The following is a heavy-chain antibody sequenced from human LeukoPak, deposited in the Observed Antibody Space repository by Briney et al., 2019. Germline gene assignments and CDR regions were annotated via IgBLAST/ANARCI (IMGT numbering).Heavy chain of an antibody. D-gene: IGHD1-26*01. J-gene: IGHJ3*02. Sequence: PSETLSLTCTVSGGSISSGRYYWSWIRQPAGKGLEWIGRIYTSGSTNYNPSLKSRVTISVDTSKNQFSLRLTSVTAADTAVYYCARRPVGADDAFDIWGQGTMVTVSS. CDR3: ARRPVGADDAFDI. CDR1: GGSISSGRYY. V-gene: IGHV4-61*02. CDR2: IYTSGST.